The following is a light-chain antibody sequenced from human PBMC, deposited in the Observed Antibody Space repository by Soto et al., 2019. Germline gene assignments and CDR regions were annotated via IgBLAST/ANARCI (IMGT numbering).Light chain of an antibody. CDR1: SSNIGRNT. J-gene: IGLJ3*02. CDR2: SNN. CDR3: AAWDDSLNGWV. V-gene: IGLV1-44*01. Sequence: QSVLTQPPSASGAPGQRVTISCSGSSSNIGRNTVNWYQQFPGSAPKLLIYSNNVRPSGVPDRFSGSLSGTSASLAISGLQSDDEADYYCAAWDDSLNGWVFGGGTKPTVL.